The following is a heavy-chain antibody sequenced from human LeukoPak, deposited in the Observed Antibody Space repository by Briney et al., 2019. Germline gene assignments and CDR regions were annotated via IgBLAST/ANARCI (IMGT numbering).Heavy chain of an antibody. CDR3: AKSLFYDSSGQAFDY. CDR2: ISVSGDST. V-gene: IGHV3-23*01. CDR1: GFTVTCNY. J-gene: IGHJ4*02. Sequence: GGSLRLSCAASGFTVTCNYMKWVRPAPGKGLEWVSGISVSGDSTFYADSVKGRFTISRDNSKNTLYLQMNSLRAEDTAVYYCAKSLFYDSSGQAFDYWGQGTLVTVSS. D-gene: IGHD3-22*01.